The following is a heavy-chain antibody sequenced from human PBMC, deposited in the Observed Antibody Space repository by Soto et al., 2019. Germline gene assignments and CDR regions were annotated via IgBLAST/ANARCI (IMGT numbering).Heavy chain of an antibody. V-gene: IGHV4-31*03. D-gene: IGHD6-6*01. CDR3: ARASSSSSAADN. Sequence: QVQLQESGPGLVKASLTLSLICSVSGESISSGGYYWSWIRHHPGKGLEWIGYIYDSESAYYNPSLKSRVTISMDTSKNHFAMKLSSVTAADTAVYYCARASSSSSAADNWGQGTLITVSS. J-gene: IGHJ4*02. CDR1: GESISSGGYY. CDR2: IYDSESA.